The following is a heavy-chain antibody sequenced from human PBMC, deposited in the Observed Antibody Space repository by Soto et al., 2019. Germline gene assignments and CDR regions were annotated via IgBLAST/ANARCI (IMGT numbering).Heavy chain of an antibody. J-gene: IGHJ6*02. CDR2: IQHDASTI. Sequence: PXGSLRLSCAASGFSFSGHTMHWVRQAPGKGLDWVAVIQHDASTIYYADSVKGRFTISRDNSKNTLYLQMNDLTTEDTALYYCVRVGWGYSFGNGLDGWGRGTTVTVSS. CDR1: GFSFSGHT. CDR3: VRVGWGYSFGNGLDG. D-gene: IGHD5-18*01. V-gene: IGHV3-30-3*01.